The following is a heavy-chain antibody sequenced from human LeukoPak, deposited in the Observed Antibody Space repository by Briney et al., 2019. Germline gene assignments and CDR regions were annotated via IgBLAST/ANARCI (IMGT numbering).Heavy chain of an antibody. J-gene: IGHJ3*02. CDR1: GFTFSSYG. Sequence: PGGSLRLSCAASGFTFSSYGMHWVRQAPGKGLEWVAVISYDGSNKYYADSVKGRFTNSRDNSKNTLYLQMNSLRAEDTAVYYCARGFYAFDIWGQGTMVTVSS. V-gene: IGHV3-30*03. CDR3: ARGFYAFDI. D-gene: IGHD2/OR15-2a*01. CDR2: ISYDGSNK.